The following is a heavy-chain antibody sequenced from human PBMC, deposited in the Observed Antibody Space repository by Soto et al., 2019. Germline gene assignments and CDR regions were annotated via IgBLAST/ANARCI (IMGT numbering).Heavy chain of an antibody. CDR3: ARELRWAFDY. CDR1: GGSISSGGYY. V-gene: IGHV4-31*03. J-gene: IGHJ4*02. D-gene: IGHD4-17*01. CDR2: IYYSGST. Sequence: SETLSLTCTVSGGSISSGGYYWSWIRQHPGKGLEWIGYIYYSGSTYYNPSLKSRVTISVDTSKNQFSLKLSSVTAADTAVYYCARELRWAFDYWGQGTLVTVSS.